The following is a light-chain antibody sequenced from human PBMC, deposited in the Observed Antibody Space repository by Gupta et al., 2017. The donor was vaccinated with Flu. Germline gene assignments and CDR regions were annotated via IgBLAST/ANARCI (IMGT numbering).Light chain of an antibody. Sequence: SSSNIGNNYVSWYQPFPGTAPKLLIYENDRLPSGFPDRFSGSKSGTSATLDITGLQTGDEADYYGGTWDSSLSTVVFGGGTKLTVL. J-gene: IGLJ3*02. CDR3: GTWDSSLSTVV. V-gene: IGLV1-51*02. CDR1: SSNIGNNY. CDR2: END.